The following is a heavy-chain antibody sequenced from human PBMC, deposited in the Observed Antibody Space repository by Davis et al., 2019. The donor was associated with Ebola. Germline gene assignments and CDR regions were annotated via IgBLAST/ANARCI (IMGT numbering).Heavy chain of an antibody. CDR1: GGSISSGGYY. Sequence: TLSLTCTVSGGSISSGGYYWSWIRQHPGKGLEWIGYIYYSGSTYYNPSLKSRVTISVDTSKNQFSLKLSSVTAADTAVYYCARGTADDSSGYYYFDYWGQGTLVTVSS. CDR3: ARGTADDSSGYYYFDY. J-gene: IGHJ4*02. D-gene: IGHD3-22*01. V-gene: IGHV4-31*03. CDR2: IYYSGST.